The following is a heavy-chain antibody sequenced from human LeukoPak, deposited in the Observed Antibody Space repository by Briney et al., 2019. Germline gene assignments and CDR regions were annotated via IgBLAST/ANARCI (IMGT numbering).Heavy chain of an antibody. CDR2: ITGSGGNT. CDR3: AKWGDYDVLTGYYVSDY. Sequence: GGSLRLSCAASGFTFSSYAMSWVRQAQGKGLEWVSAITGSGGNTYYAGSVKGRFTISRDNSKNTVFLQMNSLRAEDTAVYYCAKWGDYDVLTGYYVSDYWGQGTLVTVSS. D-gene: IGHD3-9*01. J-gene: IGHJ4*02. CDR1: GFTFSSYA. V-gene: IGHV3-23*01.